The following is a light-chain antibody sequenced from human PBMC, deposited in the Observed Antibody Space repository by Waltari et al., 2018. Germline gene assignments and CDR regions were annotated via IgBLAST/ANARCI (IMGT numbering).Light chain of an antibody. Sequence: DIAMTQSPATLSLSPGERATLSCRASQSVNRNLAWYQQKPGQPPRLLIYGVSSRATGIPDRFTGSGSGMEFTLTISSLEPEDVGIYHCQQSIQWPYTFGQGTKVE. J-gene: IGKJ2*01. V-gene: IGKV3D-15*01. CDR2: GVS. CDR1: QSVNRN. CDR3: QQSIQWPYT.